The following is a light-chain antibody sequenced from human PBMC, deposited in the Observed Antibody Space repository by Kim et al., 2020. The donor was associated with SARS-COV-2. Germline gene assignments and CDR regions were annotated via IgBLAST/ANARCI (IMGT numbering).Light chain of an antibody. V-gene: IGKV1-5*03. J-gene: IGKJ1*01. CDR3: QHYNTYSWT. Sequence: ASVGDRVPITCRASQSISSWLAWYQQKPGRAPKLLIYKASSLDSGVPSMFSGSGSGTEFTLTISSLQPVDFATYYCQHYNTYSWTFGQGTQVDIK. CDR2: KAS. CDR1: QSISSW.